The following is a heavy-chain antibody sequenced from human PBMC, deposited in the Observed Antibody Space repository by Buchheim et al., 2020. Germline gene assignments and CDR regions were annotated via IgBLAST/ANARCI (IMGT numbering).Heavy chain of an antibody. V-gene: IGHV4-30-2*01. CDR1: GGSISSGGYS. Sequence: QLQLQESGSGPVKPSQTLSLTCAVSGGSISSGGYSWSWIRQPPGKGLEWIGYIYHSGSTYYNPSLKSRVTISVYRSNNQFSLKLSSVTAADTAVYYCARDRPDYYDSSGYYYLLDWGQGTL. J-gene: IGHJ4*02. D-gene: IGHD3-22*01. CDR2: IYHSGST. CDR3: ARDRPDYYDSSGYYYLLD.